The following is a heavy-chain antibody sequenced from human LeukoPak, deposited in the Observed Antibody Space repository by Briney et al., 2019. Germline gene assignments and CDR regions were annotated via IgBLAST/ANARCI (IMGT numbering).Heavy chain of an antibody. J-gene: IGHJ4*02. V-gene: IGHV4-59*01. CDR2: IYYSGST. CDR1: GGSISSYY. Sequence: PSETLSLTRTVSGGSISSYYWSWIRQPPGKGLEWSVDIYYSGSTNYNPSLKSRVTISVATSKNKFSLKLGSVTAAATAVYYCAREPLYYYGSGSFDYWGQGTLGTVSS. CDR3: AREPLYYYGSGSFDY. D-gene: IGHD3-10*01.